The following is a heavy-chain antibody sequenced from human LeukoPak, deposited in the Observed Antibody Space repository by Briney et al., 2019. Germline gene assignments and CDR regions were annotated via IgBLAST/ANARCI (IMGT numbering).Heavy chain of an antibody. J-gene: IGHJ4*02. Sequence: RRSPCLSSAASGFTFSSYGMHWVGQAPGKGLEWVAVISYGGSNKFYADSVKGRFTISRDNSKTTLYLQMNSLRAEGTAVYYCAKDVGMIGYCSGGSCCAIDHWGQGTLFTVSS. D-gene: IGHD2-15*01. V-gene: IGHV3-30*18. CDR2: ISYGGSNK. CDR1: GFTFSSYG. CDR3: AKDVGMIGYCSGGSCCAIDH.